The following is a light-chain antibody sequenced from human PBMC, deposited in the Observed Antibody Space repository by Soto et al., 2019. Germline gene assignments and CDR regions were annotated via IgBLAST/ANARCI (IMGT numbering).Light chain of an antibody. CDR3: QQYDNSPLA. CDR2: GAS. CDR1: QSVSSSF. Sequence: EIVLTQSPGTLSLSPGERATLSCRASQSVSSSFLAWYQQKPGQAPRLLIYGASSRATGIPDRFSGSGSGTAFTLPISSLDPEDFEVYYCQQYDNSPLAFGGGTKVEIK. J-gene: IGKJ4*01. V-gene: IGKV3-20*01.